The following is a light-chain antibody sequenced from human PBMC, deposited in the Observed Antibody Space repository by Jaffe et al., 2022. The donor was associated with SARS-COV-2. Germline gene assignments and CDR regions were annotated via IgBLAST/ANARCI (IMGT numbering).Light chain of an antibody. J-gene: IGKJ3*01. CDR2: GAS. CDR3: QQYDNWPPIT. CDR1: QSVSKN. Sequence: EIVMTQSPATLSVSPGERATLSCRASQSVSKNLAWYQRKPGQAPRLLIFGASTRATGVPARFSGSGSGTEFTLTISSLQSEDFAVYFCQQYDNWPPITFGPGTKVDIK. V-gene: IGKV3-15*01.